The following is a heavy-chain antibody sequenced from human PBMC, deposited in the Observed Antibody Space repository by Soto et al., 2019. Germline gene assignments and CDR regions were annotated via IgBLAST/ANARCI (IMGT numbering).Heavy chain of an antibody. CDR2: IYKSATT. CDR1: GDSISTVDYF. D-gene: IGHD2-15*01. CDR3: ARGRYCLTGRCFPNWFDS. Sequence: SETLSLTCSVSGDSISTVDYFWAWVRQPPGQALEYIGYIYKSATTYYNPSFESRVAISLDTSKSQFSLNVTSLTAADTAVYFCARGRYCLTGRCFPNWFDSWGQGTLVTVSS. V-gene: IGHV4-30-4*01. J-gene: IGHJ5*01.